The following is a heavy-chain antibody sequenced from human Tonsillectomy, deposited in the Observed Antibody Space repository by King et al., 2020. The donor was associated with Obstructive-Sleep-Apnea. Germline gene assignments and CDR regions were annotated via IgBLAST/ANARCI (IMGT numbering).Heavy chain of an antibody. CDR1: GFTFSNYA. D-gene: IGHD3-22*01. Sequence: VQLVESGGGVVQPGRSLRLSCAASGFTFSNYAMHWVRQAPGKGLEWVAVISYDGSFKYYAESVWGPFVISGDNSKNTLYLQMDSLRPEDTAVYYCARVREPVFDSSRRDYYGLDVWGQGATVTVSS. J-gene: IGHJ6*02. CDR3: ARVREPVFDSSRRDYYGLDV. V-gene: IGHV3-30*09. CDR2: ISYDGSFK.